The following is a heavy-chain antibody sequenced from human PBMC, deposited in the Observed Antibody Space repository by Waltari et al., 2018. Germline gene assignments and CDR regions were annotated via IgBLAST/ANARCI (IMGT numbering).Heavy chain of an antibody. V-gene: IGHV3-53*02. J-gene: IGHJ3*01. Sequence: EVQLVETGGALIHPGGSLRLSCAASDSIVRNNYMAWVRQAPGKGLEWVSVIYAGGGSDSADSVRGRFTISRDNSKNTLYLEMNALRPDDTAVYYCATLGAYLGAFEVWGRGTMVTVSS. CDR3: ATLGAYLGAFEV. D-gene: IGHD3-16*01. CDR1: DSIVRNNY. CDR2: IYAGGGS.